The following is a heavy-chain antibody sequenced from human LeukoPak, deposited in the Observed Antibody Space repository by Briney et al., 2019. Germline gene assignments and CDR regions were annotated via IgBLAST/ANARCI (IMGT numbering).Heavy chain of an antibody. Sequence: PSETLSLTCTVSGGSISSSSYYWGWIRQPPGKGLEWIGGIYYSGSTYYNPSLKSRVTISVDTSKNQFSLKLSSVTAADTAVYYCARRPRRDGYNYRDYWGQGTLVTVSS. CDR1: GGSISSSSYY. CDR3: ARRPRRDGYNYRDY. J-gene: IGHJ4*02. CDR2: IYYSGST. D-gene: IGHD5-24*01. V-gene: IGHV4-39*01.